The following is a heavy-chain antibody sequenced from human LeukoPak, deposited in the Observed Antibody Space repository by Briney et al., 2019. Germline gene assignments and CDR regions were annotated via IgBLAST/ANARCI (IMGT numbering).Heavy chain of an antibody. V-gene: IGHV1-46*01. CDR3: ARGAPPGTSYYYYGMDV. CDR1: GYTFTSYY. Sequence: ASVKVSCTASGYTFTSYYMHWVRQAPGQGLEWMGIINPSGGSTSYAQKFQGRVSMTRDTSTSTVHMELSSPRSEDTAVYYCARGAPPGTSYYYYGMDVWGQGTTVTVSS. CDR2: INPSGGST. J-gene: IGHJ6*02. D-gene: IGHD6-13*01.